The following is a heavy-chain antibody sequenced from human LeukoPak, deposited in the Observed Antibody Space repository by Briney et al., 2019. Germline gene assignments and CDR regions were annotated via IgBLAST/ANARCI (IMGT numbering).Heavy chain of an antibody. CDR2: IDWDNDK. J-gene: IGHJ4*02. D-gene: IGHD3-22*01. CDR3: ARGYYDTSAYIDY. Sequence: SGPALVKPTQTLTLTCTFSGFSLSTGGMCVSWIRQPPGKALEWLARIDWDNDKYYSTSLKTRLTISKDTSKNQVVLTMTNMNPVDTATYYCARGYYDTSAYIDYWGQGTLVTVSS. V-gene: IGHV2-70*11. CDR1: GFSLSTGGMC.